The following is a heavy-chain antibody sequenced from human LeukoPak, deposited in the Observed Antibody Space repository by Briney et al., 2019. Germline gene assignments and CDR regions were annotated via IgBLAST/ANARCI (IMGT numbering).Heavy chain of an antibody. D-gene: IGHD4-17*01. CDR2: IYYSGST. V-gene: IGHV4-59*01. J-gene: IGHJ4*02. CDR1: GGSIISYY. Sequence: PSETLSLTCTVSGGSIISYYWSWIRQPPGKGLEWIGYIYYSGSTNYNPSLKSRVTISVDTSKNQFSLKLSSVTAADTAVYYCARAEDYGDSMDYWGQGTLVTVSS. CDR3: ARAEDYGDSMDY.